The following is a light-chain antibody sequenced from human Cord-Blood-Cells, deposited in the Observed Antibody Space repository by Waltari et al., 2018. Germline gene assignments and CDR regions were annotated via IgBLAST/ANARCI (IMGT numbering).Light chain of an antibody. CDR3: QQYDNLPFT. Sequence: DIQVTGPPYSLYASVGDRVPITCQASQDISNYLNWYQQKPGKAPKLLIYDASNLETGVPSRFSGSGSGTDFTFTISSLQPEDIATYYCQQYDNLPFTFGPGTKVDIK. V-gene: IGKV1-33*01. CDR2: DAS. CDR1: QDISNY. J-gene: IGKJ3*01.